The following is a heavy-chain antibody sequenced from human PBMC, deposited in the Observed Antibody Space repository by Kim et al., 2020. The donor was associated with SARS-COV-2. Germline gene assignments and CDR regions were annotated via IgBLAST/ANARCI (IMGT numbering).Heavy chain of an antibody. V-gene: IGHV4-59*01. Sequence: SETLSLTCTVSGGSISSYYWSWIRQPPEKGLEWIGDIYYSGSTNYNPSLKSRVTISVDTSKNQFSLKLSSVTAADTAVYYCARVWSFLWFGSVDVWGQGTTVTVSS. D-gene: IGHD3-10*01. J-gene: IGHJ6*02. CDR3: ARVWSFLWFGSVDV. CDR1: GGSISSYY. CDR2: IYYSGST.